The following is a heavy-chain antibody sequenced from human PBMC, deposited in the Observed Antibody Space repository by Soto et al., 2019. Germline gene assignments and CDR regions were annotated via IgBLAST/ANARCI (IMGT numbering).Heavy chain of an antibody. J-gene: IGHJ6*02. CDR3: AREDIVVVPAAQKYYYYYGMDV. CDR2: ISGSGGST. D-gene: IGHD2-2*01. CDR1: GFTFSSYP. V-gene: IGHV3-23*01. Sequence: GGSLRLSCAASGFTFSSYPMSWFRQAPGKGLEWVSAISGSGGSTYYADSVKGRFTVSRDNAKNTLYLQMNSLRAEDTAVYYCAREDIVVVPAAQKYYYYYGMDVWGQGTTVTVSS.